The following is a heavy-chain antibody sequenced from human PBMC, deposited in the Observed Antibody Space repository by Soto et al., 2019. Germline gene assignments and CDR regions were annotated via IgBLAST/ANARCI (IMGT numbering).Heavy chain of an antibody. J-gene: IGHJ3*02. CDR1: GYTFTSYG. D-gene: IGHD6-6*01. CDR3: ARDRPLSLAALLDTIAFDI. Sequence: QVQLVQSGAEVKKPGASVKVSCKASGYTFTSYGISWVRQAPGQGLEWMGWISAYNGNTNYAQKLQGRVTMTTDTSTSTAYMELRSLRSDDTAVYYCARDRPLSLAALLDTIAFDIWGQGTMVTVSS. CDR2: ISAYNGNT. V-gene: IGHV1-18*01.